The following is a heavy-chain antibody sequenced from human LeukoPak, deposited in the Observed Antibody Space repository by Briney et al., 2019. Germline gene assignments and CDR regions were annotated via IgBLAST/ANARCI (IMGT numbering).Heavy chain of an antibody. CDR3: ARPQSENWGFRNDAFDI. D-gene: IGHD7-27*01. CDR2: IYPGDSAT. CDR1: GYSFTSYW. J-gene: IGHJ3*02. V-gene: IGHV5-51*01. Sequence: GESLKISSKGSGYSFTSYWIGRVRQMPGKSLEGMGIIYPGDSATTYSPSFEGQVSMSADKSISSAYLQWSSLKASDTAMYYCARPQSENWGFRNDAFDIWGQGRMVTVSS.